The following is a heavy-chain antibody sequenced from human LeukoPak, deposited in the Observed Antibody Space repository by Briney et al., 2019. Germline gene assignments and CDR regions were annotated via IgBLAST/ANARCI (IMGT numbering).Heavy chain of an antibody. V-gene: IGHV4-59*01. Sequence: SETLSLTCTVSGASMSSYYWNWIRQPPGKGLEWIGYVFYTGSTNYNPSLKGRVTISIDMSKNQFSLKLRSVAAADTAVYYCAGDDKDAFDIWGQGTMVTVSS. J-gene: IGHJ3*02. D-gene: IGHD3-22*01. CDR1: GASMSSYY. CDR2: VFYTGST. CDR3: AGDDKDAFDI.